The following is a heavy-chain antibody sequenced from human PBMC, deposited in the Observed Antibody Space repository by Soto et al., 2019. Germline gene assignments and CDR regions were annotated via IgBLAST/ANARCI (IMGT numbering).Heavy chain of an antibody. CDR2: INHSGST. CDR1: GGSFSGYY. V-gene: IGHV4-34*01. CDR3: ARRGAAGGIRHYMDV. J-gene: IGHJ6*03. D-gene: IGHD6-13*01. Sequence: SSETLSLTCAVYGGSFSGYYWSWIRQPPGKGLEWIGEINHSGSTNYNPSLKSRVTISVDTSKNQFSLKLSSVTAADTAVYHCARRGAAGGIRHYMDVWGKGTTVTVSS.